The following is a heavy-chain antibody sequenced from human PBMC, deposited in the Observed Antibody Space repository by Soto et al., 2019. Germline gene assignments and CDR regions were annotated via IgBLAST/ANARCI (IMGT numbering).Heavy chain of an antibody. J-gene: IGHJ4*02. V-gene: IGHV4-59*01. CDR2: IYYSGST. CDR1: GGSISSYY. Sequence: QVQLQESGPGLVKPSETLSLTCTVSGGSISSYYWSWIRQPPGKGLEWIGYIYYSGSTNYNPSLKSRVTISVDTSKNQFSLKLSSVTAADTAVYYCAREGSSGWPYYFDYWGQGTLVTVSS. CDR3: AREGSSGWPYYFDY. D-gene: IGHD6-19*01.